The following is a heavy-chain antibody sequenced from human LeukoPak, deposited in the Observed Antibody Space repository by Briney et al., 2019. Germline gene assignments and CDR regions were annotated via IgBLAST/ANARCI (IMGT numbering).Heavy chain of an antibody. CDR1: GGSISSGSDY. CDR3: AREEDDFWSGRSQPWFAP. Sequence: SQTLSLTCTASGGSISSGSDYWSWSRQPAGKGLEWIGRIYTSGSTNYNPSLKSRLTISVDTSKNQFSLKLSSVTAADTAVYYCAREEDDFWSGRSQPWFAPWGQGTLVTVSS. D-gene: IGHD3-3*01. J-gene: IGHJ5*02. V-gene: IGHV4-61*02. CDR2: IYTSGST.